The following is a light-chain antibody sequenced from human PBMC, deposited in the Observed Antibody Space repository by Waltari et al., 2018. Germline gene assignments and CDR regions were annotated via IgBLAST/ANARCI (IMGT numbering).Light chain of an antibody. V-gene: IGLV3-21*02. Sequence: SYVVTQPPSVSVAPGQTARITCGGNNIGTKSVHWYQQKPGQAPVLVFYDDIDRPSGISGRFSGANAGNTATLTISRVEAGDEADYYCQVWDSNSDHLVMFGGGTKLTVL. CDR2: DDI. J-gene: IGLJ3*02. CDR1: NIGTKS. CDR3: QVWDSNSDHLVM.